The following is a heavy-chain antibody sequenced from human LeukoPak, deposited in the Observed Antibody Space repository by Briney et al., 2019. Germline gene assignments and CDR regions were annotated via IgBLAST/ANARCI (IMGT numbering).Heavy chain of an antibody. J-gene: IGHJ4*02. CDR1: GYTFTGYY. Sequence: ASVKVSCKASGYTFTGYYMHWVRQAPGQGLEWMGWINPNSGGTNHAQKFQGRVTMTRDTSISTAYMELSRLRSDDTAVFYCARVAHNYDLLTGYYPYLDYFDFWGQGTLVTVSS. CDR3: ARVAHNYDLLTGYYPYLDYFDF. D-gene: IGHD3-9*01. CDR2: INPNSGGT. V-gene: IGHV1-2*02.